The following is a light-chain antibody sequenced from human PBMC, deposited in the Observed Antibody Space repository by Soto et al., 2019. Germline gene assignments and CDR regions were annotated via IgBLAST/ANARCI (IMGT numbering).Light chain of an antibody. V-gene: IGKV3-15*01. CDR1: QSVSSY. J-gene: IGKJ1*01. CDR3: QQYDKWPRT. Sequence: EIVMTQSPATLSVSPGERATLSCRASQSVSSYLAWYQQKPGQPPRLLIYGASTRATGIPARFTAGGSGTEFTLTISSLQSDDLAVYYCQQYDKWPRTFGQGTKVDI. CDR2: GAS.